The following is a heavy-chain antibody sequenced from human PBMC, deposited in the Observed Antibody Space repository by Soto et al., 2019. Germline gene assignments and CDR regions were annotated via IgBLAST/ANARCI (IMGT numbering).Heavy chain of an antibody. D-gene: IGHD3-3*01. V-gene: IGHV1-69*01. CDR2: IIPIFGTA. Sequence: QVQLVQSGAEVKQPGSSVKVSCKASGGTFSSYAISWVRQAPGQGLEWMGVIIPIFGTANYAQKFQGRVTITADESTSTAYMELSSLRSEDTAVYYCASGMNYDFWSGYSFIDYWGQGTLVTVSS. J-gene: IGHJ4*02. CDR3: ASGMNYDFWSGYSFIDY. CDR1: GGTFSSYA.